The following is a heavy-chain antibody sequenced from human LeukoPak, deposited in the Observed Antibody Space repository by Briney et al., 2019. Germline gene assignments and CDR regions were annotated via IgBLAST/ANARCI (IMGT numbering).Heavy chain of an antibody. D-gene: IGHD1-7*01. V-gene: IGHV4-39*07. CDR1: GGSISSSSYY. CDR3: ARGHVELLEIDY. Sequence: SETLSLTCTVSGGSISSSSYYWGWIRQPPGKGLEWIGSIYYSGSTYYNPSLKSRVTISVDTSKNQFSLELSSVTAADTAVYYCARGHVELLEIDYWGQGTLVTVSS. J-gene: IGHJ4*02. CDR2: IYYSGST.